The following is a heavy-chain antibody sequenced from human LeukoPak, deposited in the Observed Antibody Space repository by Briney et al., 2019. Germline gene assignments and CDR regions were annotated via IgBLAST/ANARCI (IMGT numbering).Heavy chain of an antibody. CDR3: ARHPNSNWDY. V-gene: IGHV3-30*04. J-gene: IGHJ4*02. D-gene: IGHD6-13*01. CDR2: ISYDGSNK. Sequence: PGRSLRLSCAASGFTFSSYAMHWVRQAPGKGLEWVAVISYDGSNKYYADSVKGRFTISRDNSKNTLYLQMNSLRAEDTAVYYCARHPNSNWDYWGQGTLVTVSS. CDR1: GFTFSSYA.